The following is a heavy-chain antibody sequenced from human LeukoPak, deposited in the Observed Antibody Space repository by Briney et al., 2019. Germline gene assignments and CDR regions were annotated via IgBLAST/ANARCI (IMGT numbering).Heavy chain of an antibody. Sequence: SETLSLTCTVSGGSISSYYWSWIRQPPGKGLEWIGYIYYSGSTNYNPSLKSRVTISVDTSKNQFSLNLSSVTAADTAVYYCARRPGSSSVDFYYYLDVWGKGTTVTVSS. D-gene: IGHD6-6*01. V-gene: IGHV4-59*01. CDR3: ARRPGSSSVDFYYYLDV. CDR2: IYYSGST. CDR1: GGSISSYY. J-gene: IGHJ6*03.